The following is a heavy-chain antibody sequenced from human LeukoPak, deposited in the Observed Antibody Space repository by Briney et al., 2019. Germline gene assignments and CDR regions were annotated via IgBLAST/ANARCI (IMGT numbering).Heavy chain of an antibody. CDR1: GGSLSGYY. CDR2: INHSGST. CDR3: ARSTPGSPYYYYYYGMDV. Sequence: SETLSLTCAVYGGSLSGYYWSWIRQPPGKGLEWIGEINHSGSTNYNPSLKSRVTISVDTSKNQFSLKLSSVTAADTAVYYCARSTPGSPYYYYYYGMDVWGQGTTVTVSS. V-gene: IGHV4-34*01. J-gene: IGHJ6*02. D-gene: IGHD3-10*01.